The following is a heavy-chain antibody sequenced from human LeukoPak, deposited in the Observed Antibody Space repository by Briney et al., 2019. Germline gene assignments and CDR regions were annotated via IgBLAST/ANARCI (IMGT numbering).Heavy chain of an antibody. J-gene: IGHJ4*02. CDR2: IYPGDSDT. CDR1: GYSFTNYW. CDR3: ARYSRLEGVDY. D-gene: IGHD4-11*01. Sequence: GESLKISCQGSGYSFTNYWIAWVRQMPGKGLEWMGIIYPGDSDTRYSPSFQGQVTISADKSISTAYLQWSSLKASDTAMYYCARYSRLEGVDYWGQGTLVTVSS. V-gene: IGHV5-51*01.